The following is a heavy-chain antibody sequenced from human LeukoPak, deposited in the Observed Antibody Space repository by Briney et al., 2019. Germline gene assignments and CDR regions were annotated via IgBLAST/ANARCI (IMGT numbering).Heavy chain of an antibody. V-gene: IGHV3-33*01. CDR1: GFTFSSYG. D-gene: IGHD3-22*01. CDR2: IWYDGSNK. J-gene: IGHJ4*02. Sequence: GGSLRLSCTASGFTFSSYGMHWVRQAPGKGLEGGAVIWYDGSNKYYADSLNGRFTISRDNSKNTLYLQMNSLRAEDTAAYYCARELPAYYYDSSGPRAYFDYWGQGTLVTVSS. CDR3: ARELPAYYYDSSGPRAYFDY.